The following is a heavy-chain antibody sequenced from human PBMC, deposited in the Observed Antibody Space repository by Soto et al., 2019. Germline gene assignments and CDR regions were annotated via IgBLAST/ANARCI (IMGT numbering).Heavy chain of an antibody. CDR1: GFTFTSYT. CDR2: IKEDGIQK. J-gene: IGHJ4*02. CDR3: AREVWGPVY. V-gene: IGHV3-7*01. D-gene: IGHD7-27*01. Sequence: EVQLVESGGGLVQPGGSLRLSCVASGFTFTSYTMIWVRQSPGEGLEWLANIKEDGIQKNYVDSVKGRFTISRDNAKKSLYLQMNSLRVEDTAVYYCAREVWGPVYWGQGTLVTVSS.